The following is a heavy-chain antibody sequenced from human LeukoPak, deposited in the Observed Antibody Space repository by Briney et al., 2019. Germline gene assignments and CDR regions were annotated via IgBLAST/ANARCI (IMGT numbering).Heavy chain of an antibody. V-gene: IGHV1-69*13. J-gene: IGHJ4*02. CDR3: ASSRLYSSSWYYFDY. CDR2: FIPIFGTA. D-gene: IGHD6-13*01. Sequence: VASLKVSCKASGGTFSSYAISWVRPAPGQGLEWMGQFIPIFGTANYAQKFQGRVTLTADESTSTAYMELSSLRSEDTAVYYCASSRLYSSSWYYFDYWGQGTLVTVSS. CDR1: GGTFSSYA.